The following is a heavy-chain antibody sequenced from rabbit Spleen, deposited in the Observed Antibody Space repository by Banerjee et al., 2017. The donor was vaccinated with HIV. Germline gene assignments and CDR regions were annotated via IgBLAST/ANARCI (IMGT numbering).Heavy chain of an antibody. Sequence: QSLEESGGDLVKPGASLTLTCIASGVSFSGNSYMCWVRQAPGKGLEWIAGIYDYSRNSAEYANWAKGRFTISKTSSTTVTLQMTSLTAADTATYFCARDLPEIVGWNFGFWGPGTLVTVS. CDR2: IYDYSRNSA. CDR3: ARDLPEIVGWNFGF. D-gene: IGHD1-1*01. J-gene: IGHJ6*01. CDR1: GVSFSGNSY. V-gene: IGHV1S40*01.